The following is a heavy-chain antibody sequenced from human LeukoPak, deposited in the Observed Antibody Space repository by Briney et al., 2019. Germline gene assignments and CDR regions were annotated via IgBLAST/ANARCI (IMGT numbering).Heavy chain of an antibody. V-gene: IGHV3-21*01. Sequence: AGSLRLSCAASGFTFSSYNMNWIRQAPGKGLEWVSSISSSDSYIYYADSVKGRFTISRDNAKNSLNLQLNRLTDEDTAVYYCARASLATMLWGVVPPNAFDIWGQGTMVTVSS. J-gene: IGHJ3*02. CDR2: ISSSDSYI. D-gene: IGHD3-10*01. CDR1: GFTFSSYN. CDR3: ARASLATMLWGVVPPNAFDI.